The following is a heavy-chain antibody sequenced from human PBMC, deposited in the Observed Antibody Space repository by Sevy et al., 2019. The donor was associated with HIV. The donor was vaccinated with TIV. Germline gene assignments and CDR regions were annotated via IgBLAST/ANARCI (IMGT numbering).Heavy chain of an antibody. CDR2: INTDGSST. J-gene: IGHJ4*02. CDR1: GFTFSSFW. CDR3: ARGSGGYNLDY. Sequence: GGSLRLSCAASGFTFSSFWMHWVRQAPGKGLVWVSRINTDGSSTTYGDSVKGRFAISRDNAKNTLFPQMNTLRAEDTAVYHGARGSGGYNLDYWGQGTLVTVSS. D-gene: IGHD2-15*01. V-gene: IGHV3-74*01.